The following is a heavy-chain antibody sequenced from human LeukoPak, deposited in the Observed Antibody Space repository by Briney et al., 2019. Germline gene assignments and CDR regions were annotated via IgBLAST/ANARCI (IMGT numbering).Heavy chain of an antibody. V-gene: IGHV3-7*01. J-gene: IGHJ4*02. D-gene: IGHD3-22*01. CDR3: ARDVYYYDSSGYRH. Sequence: SRGSLRLSCAASGFTFSSYWMSWVRQAPGKGLEWVANIKQDGSEKHYVDSVKGRFTISRDNAKNSLYLQMNSLRAEDTAVYYCARDVYYYDSSGYRHWGQGTLVTVSS. CDR1: GFTFSSYW. CDR2: IKQDGSEK.